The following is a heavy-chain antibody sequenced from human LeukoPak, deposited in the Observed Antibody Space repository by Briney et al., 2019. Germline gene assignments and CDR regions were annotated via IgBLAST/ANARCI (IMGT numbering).Heavy chain of an antibody. CDR1: GRSISSYY. V-gene: IGHV4-4*07. J-gene: IGHJ5*02. D-gene: IGHD4/OR15-4a*01. CDR3: ARDEAGTISMFDP. Sequence: SETLSLTCTVSGRSISSYYWRWIRQPAGKGLEWIGRIYTSGSTNYNPSLKRRVTMSVHTSKTQFSLKLSSVTAAETAVYYCARDEAGTISMFDPWGQGALVTVSS. CDR2: IYTSGST.